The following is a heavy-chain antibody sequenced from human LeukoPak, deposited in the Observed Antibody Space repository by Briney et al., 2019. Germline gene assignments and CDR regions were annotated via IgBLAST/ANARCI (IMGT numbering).Heavy chain of an antibody. CDR2: ISGSGGST. V-gene: IGHV3-23*01. D-gene: IGHD5-12*01. Sequence: PGGSLRLSCAASGFTFSSYAMSWVRQAPGKGLEWVSAISGSGGSTYYADSVKGRFTISRGNSKNTLYLQMNSLRAEDTAVYYCARDGGYSGYDREFDPWGQGTLVTVSP. CDR3: ARDGGYSGYDREFDP. J-gene: IGHJ5*02. CDR1: GFTFSSYA.